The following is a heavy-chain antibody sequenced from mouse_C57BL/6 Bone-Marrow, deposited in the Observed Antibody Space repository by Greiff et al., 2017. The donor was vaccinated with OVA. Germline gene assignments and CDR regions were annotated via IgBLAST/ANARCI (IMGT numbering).Heavy chain of an antibody. CDR3: ARGLLLRGGDY. CDR2: IDPSDSYT. Sequence: QVQLKQPGAELVKPGASVKLSCKASGYTFTSYWMQWVKQRPGQGLEWIGEIDPSDSYTNYNQKFKGKATLTVDTSSSTAYMQLSSLTSEDSAVYYCARGLLLRGGDYWGQGTSVTVSS. V-gene: IGHV1-50*01. CDR1: GYTFTSYW. J-gene: IGHJ4*01. D-gene: IGHD1-1*01.